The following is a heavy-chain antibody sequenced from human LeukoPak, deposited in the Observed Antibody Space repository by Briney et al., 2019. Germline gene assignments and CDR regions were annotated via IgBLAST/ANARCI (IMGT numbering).Heavy chain of an antibody. Sequence: SVKVSCKASGGTFSSYAISWVRQAPGQGLEWMGGIIPIFGTANYAQKFQGRVTSTTDESTSTAYMELSSLRSEDTAVYYCAINPAESIVAWVVVPAAIIHRPYYYYYMDVWGKGTTVTVSS. CDR3: AINPAESIVAWVVVPAAIIHRPYYYYYMDV. CDR2: IIPIFGTA. J-gene: IGHJ6*03. V-gene: IGHV1-69*05. D-gene: IGHD2-2*02. CDR1: GGTFSSYA.